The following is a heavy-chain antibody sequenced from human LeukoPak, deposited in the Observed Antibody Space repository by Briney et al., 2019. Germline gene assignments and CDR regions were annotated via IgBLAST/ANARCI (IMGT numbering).Heavy chain of an antibody. D-gene: IGHD2-2*01. CDR1: GYTFTSYG. CDR2: ISAYNGNT. V-gene: IGHV1-18*01. CDR3: ARDDIVVVPAVSTPIYYYYYMDV. Sequence: GASVKVSCKASGYTFTSYGISWVRQAPGQGLEWMGWISAYNGNTNYAQKLQGRVTMTTDTSTSTAYMELRSLRSDDTAVYYCARDDIVVVPAVSTPIYYYYYMDVWGKGTTVTISS. J-gene: IGHJ6*03.